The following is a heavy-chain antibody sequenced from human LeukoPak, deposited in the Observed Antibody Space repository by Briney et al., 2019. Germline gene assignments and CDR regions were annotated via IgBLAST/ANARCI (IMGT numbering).Heavy chain of an antibody. CDR2: INPSGGST. Sequence: VASVEVSCKASGYIIATYYIDWVRQAPGQGLEWMGRINPSGGSTNYARQFQDRVTMTSDTSTTTVYMELSSLRSEDTAVYFCARVSRDGYYLFDYWGQGTLVTVSS. J-gene: IGHJ4*02. CDR1: GYIIATYY. D-gene: IGHD5-24*01. V-gene: IGHV1-46*01. CDR3: ARVSRDGYYLFDY.